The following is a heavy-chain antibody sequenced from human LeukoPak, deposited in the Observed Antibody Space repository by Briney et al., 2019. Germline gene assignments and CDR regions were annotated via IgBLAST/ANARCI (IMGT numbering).Heavy chain of an antibody. CDR3: ARHGDPNFFDP. V-gene: IGHV4-39*01. CDR1: GGSTSSNSYY. Sequence: PSETLSLTCTVSGGSTSSNSYYWGWIRQPPGKGLEWIGSIYYGGSTYYNPSLESRVTMSVDTSKNQYSLKLSSVPAADTAVYYCARHGDPNFFDPWGQGTLVTVSS. D-gene: IGHD4-17*01. J-gene: IGHJ5*02. CDR2: IYYGGST.